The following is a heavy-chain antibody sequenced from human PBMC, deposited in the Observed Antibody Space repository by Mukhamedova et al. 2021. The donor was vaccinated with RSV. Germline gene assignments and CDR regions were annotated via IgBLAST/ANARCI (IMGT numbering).Heavy chain of an antibody. Sequence: AASVKGRFTISRDDSKNTAYLQMNSLKTEDTAVYYCIRQEGYRSSTSCYFNYMDVWGKGTTVTVSS. V-gene: IGHV3-73*01. D-gene: IGHD2-2*01. CDR3: IRQEGYRSSTSCYFNYMDV. J-gene: IGHJ6*03.